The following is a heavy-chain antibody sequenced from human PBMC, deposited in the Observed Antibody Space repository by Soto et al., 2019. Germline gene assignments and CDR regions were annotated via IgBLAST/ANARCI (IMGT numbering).Heavy chain of an antibody. V-gene: IGHV4-30-2*01. CDR2: IYHSGST. J-gene: IGHJ4*02. D-gene: IGHD3-9*01. Sequence: PSETLSLTCAVSGGSISSGGYSWSWIRQPPGKGLEWIGYIYHSGSTYYNPSLKSRVTISVDRSKNQFSLKLSSVTAADTAVYYCARGGYYDILTGYYNPQVDYWGQGTLVTVSS. CDR3: ARGGYYDILTGYYNPQVDY. CDR1: GGSISSGGYS.